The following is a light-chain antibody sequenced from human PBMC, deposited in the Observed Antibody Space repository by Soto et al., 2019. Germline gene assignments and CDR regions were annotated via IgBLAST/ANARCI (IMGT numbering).Light chain of an antibody. J-gene: IGLJ1*01. CDR2: EIS. CDR3: ISYAGSKNV. CDR1: SSDVGAYNY. Sequence: QSVLTQPPSASGSPGQSVTISCSGTSSDVGAYNYVSWYQQHPGKAPKLMIYEISKRPSGVPDRFSGSKSGNTASLTVSGLQDDDEADYYCISYAGSKNVFGTGTKLTVL. V-gene: IGLV2-8*01.